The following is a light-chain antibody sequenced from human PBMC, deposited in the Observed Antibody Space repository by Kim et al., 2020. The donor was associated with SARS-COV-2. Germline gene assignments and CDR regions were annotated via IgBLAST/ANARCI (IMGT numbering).Light chain of an antibody. CDR1: QNINRY. Sequence: SASVGHRVTITCLTSQNINRYFSCYQQRPGKAPTLLIYTTSCLQGGVPSSFSGSGSGADFTLTISSLQPEDFATYYCQQTYSTPYTFGQGTKLEIK. J-gene: IGKJ2*01. CDR2: TTS. V-gene: IGKV1-39*01. CDR3: QQTYSTPYT.